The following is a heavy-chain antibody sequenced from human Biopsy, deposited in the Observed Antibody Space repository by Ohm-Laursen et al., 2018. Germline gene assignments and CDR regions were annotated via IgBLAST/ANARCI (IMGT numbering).Heavy chain of an antibody. V-gene: IGHV1-2*02. D-gene: IGHD2-8*01. CDR3: ARDPLNGHKHFDY. J-gene: IGHJ4*01. CDR1: SYTFTDYN. CDR2: INCKTGAT. Sequence: ASVKVSCNASSYTFTDYNIHWTRQAPGQGLEWLGYINCKTGATNYAQKFQGTVTMTRDTSISTAYLALGSLRSADTAIYYCARDPLNGHKHFDYWGQGSLVTVSS.